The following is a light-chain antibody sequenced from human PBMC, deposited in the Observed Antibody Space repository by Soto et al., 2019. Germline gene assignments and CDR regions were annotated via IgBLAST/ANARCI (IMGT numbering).Light chain of an antibody. CDR2: WSS. V-gene: IGKV4-1*01. J-gene: IGKJ2*01. CDR1: QSVLYSSNNKNY. Sequence: DIVMTQSPDSLAVSLGERATINCKSSQSVLYSSNNKNYLAWYQQKPGQPPKLLIYWSSTRESGVPDRFSGSGSGTDFTLPISSLQAEDVAVYYCQQYYSTPAYTLGQGTKLEIK. CDR3: QQYYSTPAYT.